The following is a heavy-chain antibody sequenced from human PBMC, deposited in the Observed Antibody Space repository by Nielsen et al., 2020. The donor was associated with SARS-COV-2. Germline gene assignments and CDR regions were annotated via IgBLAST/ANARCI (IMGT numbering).Heavy chain of an antibody. CDR2: ISYDGSNK. CDR3: AREPPTTVVALDY. V-gene: IGHV3-30*04. Sequence: GGSLRLSCAASGFTFSSYAMHWVRQAPGKGLEWVAVISYDGSNKYYADSVKGRFTISRDNSKNTLYLQMNSLRAEDTAVYYCAREPPTTVVALDYWGQGTLVTVSS. D-gene: IGHD4-23*01. J-gene: IGHJ4*02. CDR1: GFTFSSYA.